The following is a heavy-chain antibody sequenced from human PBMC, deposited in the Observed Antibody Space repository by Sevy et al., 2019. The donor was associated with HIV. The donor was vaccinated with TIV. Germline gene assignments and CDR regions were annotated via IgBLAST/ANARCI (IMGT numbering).Heavy chain of an antibody. CDR3: ARASVVVPAADFDY. V-gene: IGHV1-18*04. Sequence: ASLKVSCKASGYTFTSYGISWVRQAPGQGLEWMGWISAYNGNTNYAQKLQGRVTMTTDTSTSTAYMELRSLRSDDTAVYYCARASVVVPAADFDYWGQGTLVTVSS. J-gene: IGHJ4*02. CDR2: ISAYNGNT. D-gene: IGHD2-2*01. CDR1: GYTFTSYG.